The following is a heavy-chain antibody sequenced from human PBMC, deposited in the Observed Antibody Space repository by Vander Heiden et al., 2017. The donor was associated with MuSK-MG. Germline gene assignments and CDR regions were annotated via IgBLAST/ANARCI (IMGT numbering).Heavy chain of an antibody. CDR2: ITSSSTYI. V-gene: IGHV3-21*01. CDR1: GFSFTSYD. D-gene: IGHD5-12*01. CDR3: ARDYSGYDN. J-gene: IGHJ4*02. Sequence: EVQLVASGGGLVKPGGSLRLSCAASGFSFTSYDMNWVRQAPGKGLEWVSSITSSSTYIYYADSVKGRFTISRDNAKNSLYLQMNSLRVEDTAVYYCARDYSGYDNWGQGTLVTVSS.